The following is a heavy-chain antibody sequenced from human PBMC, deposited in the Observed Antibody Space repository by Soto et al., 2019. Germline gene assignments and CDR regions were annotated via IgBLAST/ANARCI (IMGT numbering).Heavy chain of an antibody. J-gene: IGHJ4*02. CDR2: IYYSGSIYYSGST. V-gene: IGHV4-39*01. CDR1: GDSISSSTSF. Sequence: PSETLSLTCTVSGDSISSSTSFWGWVRQPPGKGLEWIGSIYYSGSIYYSGSTFYNPSLKSRVTVSVDTSKNHFSLKLSSVTAADTAVYYCARHLGEGYFDYWAQGTLVTVSS. CDR3: ARHLGEGYFDY.